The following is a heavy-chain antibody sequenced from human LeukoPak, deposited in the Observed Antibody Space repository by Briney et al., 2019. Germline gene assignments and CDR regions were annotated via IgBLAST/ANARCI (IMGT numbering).Heavy chain of an antibody. J-gene: IGHJ4*02. Sequence: GGSLGLPCAASGFAFSNYAMSWVRQAPGTGLEWVSAISGGGGSTYYADSVKGRFTISRHNSKNTLYLQMNSLTAEDPAVYYCAKPPRYCSSTSCSYFDYWGQGTLVTVSS. CDR2: ISGGGGST. CDR3: AKPPRYCSSTSCSYFDY. V-gene: IGHV3-23*01. CDR1: GFAFSNYA. D-gene: IGHD2-2*01.